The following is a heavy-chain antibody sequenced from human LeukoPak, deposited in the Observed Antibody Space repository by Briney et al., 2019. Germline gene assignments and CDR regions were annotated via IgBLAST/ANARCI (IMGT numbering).Heavy chain of an antibody. V-gene: IGHV3-23*01. D-gene: IGHD5-24*01. CDR1: GFTFSSYA. CDR2: ISGSGGFT. J-gene: IGHJ3*02. Sequence: GGSLRLSCAASGFTFSSYAMTWVRQAPGKGLEWVSAISGSGGFTSYADSVRGRFTISRDNTKKTLYLQMNSLRVEDTAVYYCARDHGPGAIWGQGAMVTVSS. CDR3: ARDHGPGAI.